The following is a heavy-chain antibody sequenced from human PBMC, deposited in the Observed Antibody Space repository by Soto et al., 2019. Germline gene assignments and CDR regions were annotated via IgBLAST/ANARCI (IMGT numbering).Heavy chain of an antibody. J-gene: IGHJ4*02. CDR3: AKGKSHTLFGVDTLFDY. Sequence: GALRLSCAASGFAFNSYAMSWVRQAPGKGLEWVALVSGNGGTTNYADSVKGRFTISRDNSQKKLYLQIDSLSAEDTAVYYCAKGKSHTLFGVDTLFDYWGQGTLVTVSS. CDR1: GFAFNSYA. V-gene: IGHV3-23*01. CDR2: VSGNGGTT. D-gene: IGHD3-3*01.